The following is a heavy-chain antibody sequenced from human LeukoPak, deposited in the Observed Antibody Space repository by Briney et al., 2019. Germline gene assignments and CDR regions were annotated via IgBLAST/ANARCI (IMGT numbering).Heavy chain of an antibody. CDR2: ISAYNGNT. J-gene: IGHJ5*02. Sequence: ASVKVSCKASGYTFTSYGISWVRQAPGQGLEWMGWISAYNGNTNYAQKLQGRVTMTTDTSTSTAYMELRSLRSDDTAVYYCARGDSSSWLIGEQNNWFDPWAREPWSPSPQ. CDR1: GYTFTSYG. CDR3: ARGDSSSWLIGEQNNWFDP. D-gene: IGHD6-13*01. V-gene: IGHV1-18*01.